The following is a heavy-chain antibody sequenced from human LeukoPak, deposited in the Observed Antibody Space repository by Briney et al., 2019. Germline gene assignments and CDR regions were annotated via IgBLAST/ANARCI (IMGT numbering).Heavy chain of an antibody. CDR2: IYYSGST. CDR1: GGSISSGGYY. Sequence: SETLSLTCTVSGGSISSGGYYWSWIRQHPGKGLEWIGYIYYSGSTYYNPSLKSRVTISVDTSKNQFSLKLSSVTAADTAVYYCARGDLFCSGGSCYSFWFDPWGQGTLVTVSS. V-gene: IGHV4-31*03. J-gene: IGHJ5*02. D-gene: IGHD2-15*01. CDR3: ARGDLFCSGGSCYSFWFDP.